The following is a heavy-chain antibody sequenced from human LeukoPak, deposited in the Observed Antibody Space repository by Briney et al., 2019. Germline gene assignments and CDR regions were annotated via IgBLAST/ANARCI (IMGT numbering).Heavy chain of an antibody. D-gene: IGHD6-6*01. CDR3: ARDRGPKGIAARPGYYYYYYMDV. CDR2: IRYDGSKK. Sequence: GGSLRLSCAASGFTFSSYGIHWVRQAPGKGLEWVAFIRYDGSKKYYAGSAKGRFTISRDNSKNTLYLQMNSLRAEDTALYYCARDRGPKGIAARPGYYYYYYMDVWGKGTTVTVSS. J-gene: IGHJ6*03. CDR1: GFTFSSYG. V-gene: IGHV3-30*02.